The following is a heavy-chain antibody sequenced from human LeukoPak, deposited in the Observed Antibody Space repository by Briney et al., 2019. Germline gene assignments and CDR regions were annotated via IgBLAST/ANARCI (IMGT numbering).Heavy chain of an antibody. CDR3: ARALGDNWFDP. CDR2: VSGSGQST. CDR1: GFIFMNYA. J-gene: IGHJ5*02. D-gene: IGHD5-24*01. V-gene: IGHV3-23*01. Sequence: GGSLRLSCTASGFIFMNYAMSWVRQAPGKGLEWVSVVSGSGQSTYYADSVKGRFTISRDNSKNTLYLQMSSLSVEDTAVYYCARALGDNWFDPWGQGTLVTVSS.